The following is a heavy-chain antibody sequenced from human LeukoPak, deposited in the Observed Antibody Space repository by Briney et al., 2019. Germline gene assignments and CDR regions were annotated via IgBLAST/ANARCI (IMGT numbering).Heavy chain of an antibody. J-gene: IGHJ4*02. D-gene: IGHD3-3*01. CDR2: IKRKNEGGTT. V-gene: IGHV3-15*01. CDR3: TTAVYDFWSGYTPVEY. CDR1: GFSLTNVW. Sequence: GGSLRLSCAASGFSLTNVWMGCVRQAPGKGPEWVGRIKRKNEGGTTDYAAPVKGRFTISRDDPKNTLYLQMTSLQTEDTAVYYCTTAVYDFWSGYTPVEYWGQGNLVSVSS.